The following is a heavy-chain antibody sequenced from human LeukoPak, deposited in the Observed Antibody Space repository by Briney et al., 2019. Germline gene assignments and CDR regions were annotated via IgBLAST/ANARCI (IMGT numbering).Heavy chain of an antibody. CDR1: GGSFSGYY. CDR2: INHSGST. Sequence: SETLSLTCAVYGGSFSGYYWSWIRQPPGKGLEWIGEINHSGSTNYNPSLKSRVTISVDTSKNQFSLKLSSVTAADTAVYYCARDGPSRSPTSGWFDPCGQGTLVTVSS. J-gene: IGHJ5*02. V-gene: IGHV4-34*01. CDR3: ARDGPSRSPTSGWFDP. D-gene: IGHD2-15*01.